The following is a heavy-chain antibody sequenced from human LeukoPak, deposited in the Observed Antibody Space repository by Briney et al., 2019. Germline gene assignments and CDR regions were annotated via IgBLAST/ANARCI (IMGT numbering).Heavy chain of an antibody. V-gene: IGHV4-39*01. J-gene: IGHJ4*02. Sequence: SETLSLTCTVSGGSISTTNYYWGWIRQPPGKGLEWIGSIYYSGSTYYSPSLKSRVTISAATSKNQFSLNLSSVTAADTAVYFCARNMADSALEFDFWGQGTLLTVSS. CDR3: ARNMADSALEFDF. D-gene: IGHD3-3*02. CDR1: GGSISTTNYY. CDR2: IYYSGST.